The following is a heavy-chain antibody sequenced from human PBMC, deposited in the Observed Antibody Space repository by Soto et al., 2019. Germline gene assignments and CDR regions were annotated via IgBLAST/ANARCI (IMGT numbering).Heavy chain of an antibody. D-gene: IGHD4-17*01. CDR1: GYTFTSYA. CDR2: INAGKGNT. Sequence: QVPLVQSGAEVKKPGASVKVSCKASGYTFTSYAMHWVRQAPGQRLEWMGWINAGKGNTKYSQRFQGRVTITRDTFASTAYMELSSLRSEDTAVYYCARDHDYGDYEAYFYYGLDVWGQGTTITVSS. V-gene: IGHV1-3*01. CDR3: ARDHDYGDYEAYFYYGLDV. J-gene: IGHJ6*02.